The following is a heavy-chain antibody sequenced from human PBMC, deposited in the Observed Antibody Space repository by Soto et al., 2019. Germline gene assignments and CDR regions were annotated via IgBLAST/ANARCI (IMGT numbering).Heavy chain of an antibody. Sequence: GGSLRLSCAASGFTFSSYAFSWVRQAPGKGLEWVSTISVSGHDTYYADSVKGRFTISRDNSRDTLYLEMNSLRAEDTALYYCAKFQVEGYHNYYGMDVWGQGTTVTVSS. CDR1: GFTFSSYA. CDR2: ISVSGHDT. J-gene: IGHJ6*02. CDR3: AKFQVEGYHNYYGMDV. V-gene: IGHV3-23*01.